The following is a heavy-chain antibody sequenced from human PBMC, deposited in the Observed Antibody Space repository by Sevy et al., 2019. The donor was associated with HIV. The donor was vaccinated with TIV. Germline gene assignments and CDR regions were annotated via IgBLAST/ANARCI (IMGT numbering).Heavy chain of an antibody. J-gene: IGHJ4*02. CDR1: GFTLNKAW. Sequence: GGSLRLSCAASGFTLNKAWMNWVRQAPGKGLEWVGRIKSETDGGTTDYAEPVKGRFSNSRDDSKNTLYLQMNSLKIEDKAVYYCSMEDGYNYFDYWGQGALVTVSS. D-gene: IGHD5-12*01. CDR3: SMEDGYNYFDY. CDR2: IKSETDGGTT. V-gene: IGHV3-15*07.